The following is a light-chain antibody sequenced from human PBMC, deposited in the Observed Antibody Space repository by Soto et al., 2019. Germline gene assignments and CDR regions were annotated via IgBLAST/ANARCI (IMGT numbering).Light chain of an antibody. CDR3: SSYTSSSTLVV. CDR2: EVS. CDR1: SSDVGGYNY. Sequence: QSALTQPASVSGSPGQSITISSTGTSSDVGGYNYVSWYQQHPGKAPKLMIYEVSNRPSGVSNRFSGSKSGNTASLTISGLHAEDEADYCCSSYTSSSTLVVFGGATKLTVL. J-gene: IGLJ2*01. V-gene: IGLV2-14*01.